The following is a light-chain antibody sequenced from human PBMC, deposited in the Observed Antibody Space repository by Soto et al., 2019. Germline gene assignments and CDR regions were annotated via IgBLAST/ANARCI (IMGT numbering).Light chain of an antibody. Sequence: QSVLTQPASVSGSPGQSITISCTGTSSDLAIYNYVSWYQQQPGKAPKLMIYQVTNRPSGVSNRFSGSRSGKTASLTISGLQAEDEADYYSSSYTDSSNYGFGTVTKLTVL. CDR2: QVT. J-gene: IGLJ1*01. CDR1: SSDLAIYNY. V-gene: IGLV2-14*01. CDR3: SSYTDSSNYG.